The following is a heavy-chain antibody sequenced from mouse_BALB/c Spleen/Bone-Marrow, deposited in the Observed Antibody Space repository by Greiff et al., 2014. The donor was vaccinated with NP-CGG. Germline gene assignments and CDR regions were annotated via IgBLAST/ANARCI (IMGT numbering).Heavy chain of an antibody. J-gene: IGHJ2*01. CDR2: IYPSDSYT. CDR1: GYTFTSYW. D-gene: IGHD1-1*01. V-gene: IGHV1-69*02. CDR3: KRSYGSSYEYYFDY. Sequence: QVQLQQSGAELVRPGASVKLSCKASGYTFTSYWINWVKQRPGQGLEWIGNIYPSDSYTNYNQKFKDKATLTVDKSSSTAYMQLSSQKSEDSAVYYCKRSYGSSYEYYFDYWGQGTPLTVSS.